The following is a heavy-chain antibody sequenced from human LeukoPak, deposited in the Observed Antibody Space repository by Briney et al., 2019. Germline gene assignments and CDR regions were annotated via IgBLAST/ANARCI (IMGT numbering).Heavy chain of an antibody. V-gene: IGHV3-21*01. CDR1: GFTFSSYS. CDR2: ITSSSSYI. CDR3: ARDPGYCSSTNCHIDY. D-gene: IGHD2-2*02. J-gene: IGHJ4*02. Sequence: GGSLRLSCAASGFTFSSYSMNWVRRAPGKGLEWVASITSSSSYIYYADSVKGRFTTSRDNAKNSLYLQMNSLRAEDTAVYYCARDPGYCSSTNCHIDYWGQGTLVTVPS.